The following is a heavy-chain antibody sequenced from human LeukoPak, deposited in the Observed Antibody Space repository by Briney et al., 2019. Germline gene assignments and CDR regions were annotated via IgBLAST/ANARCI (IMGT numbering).Heavy chain of an antibody. CDR2: IIPIFGTA. Sequence: SVKVSCKASGYTFTAYYIHWVRQAPGQGLEWMGGIIPIFGTANYAQKFQGRVTITTDESTSTAYMEQSSLRSEDTAVYYCARVGVGDYWFDPWGQGTLVTVSS. J-gene: IGHJ5*02. CDR1: GYTFTAYY. CDR3: ARVGVGDYWFDP. V-gene: IGHV1-69*05. D-gene: IGHD4-17*01.